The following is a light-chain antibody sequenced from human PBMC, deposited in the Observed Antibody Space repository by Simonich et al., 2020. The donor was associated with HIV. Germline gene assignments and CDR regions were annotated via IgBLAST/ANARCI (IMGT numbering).Light chain of an antibody. CDR2: LGS. CDR1: QRLLHSNGYKY. Sequence: DIVMTQSPLSLPVTPGEPASISCRSSQRLLHSNGYKYLDWYLQKPGQSPQLLIYLGSNRASGVPDRFSGSGSGTDFTLKISRVEAEDVGVYYCMQTLQTPFTFGPGTKVDIK. J-gene: IGKJ3*01. V-gene: IGKV2-28*01. CDR3: MQTLQTPFT.